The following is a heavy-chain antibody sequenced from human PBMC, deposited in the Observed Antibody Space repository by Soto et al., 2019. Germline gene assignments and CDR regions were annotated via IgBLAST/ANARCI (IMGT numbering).Heavy chain of an antibody. Sequence: QVQLQESGPGLVKPSQTLSLTCTVSGASISSGGYYWSWIRQHPGKGLEWIGYIHYSGSTYYNPSLTSRVTMSVDTSENQFSLNLNSVTAADSAVYYCERDYSGYSLFDYWGQGTLVTVSS. J-gene: IGHJ4*02. CDR2: IHYSGST. CDR3: ERDYSGYSLFDY. CDR1: GASISSGGYY. D-gene: IGHD5-18*01. V-gene: IGHV4-31*03.